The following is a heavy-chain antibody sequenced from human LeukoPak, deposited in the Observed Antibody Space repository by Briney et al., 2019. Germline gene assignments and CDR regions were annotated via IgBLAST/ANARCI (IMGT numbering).Heavy chain of an antibody. D-gene: IGHD3-10*01. CDR1: DGSFSGYY. Sequence: SETLSLTCAVYDGSFSGYYWSWIRQPPGKGLEWIGEINHSGSTNYNPSLKSRVTISLDTSKSQFSLKVRYVTAADTAVYYCARAGGASFDAFDFWGLGTMVTVSS. CDR2: INHSGST. V-gene: IGHV4-34*01. CDR3: ARAGGASFDAFDF. J-gene: IGHJ3*01.